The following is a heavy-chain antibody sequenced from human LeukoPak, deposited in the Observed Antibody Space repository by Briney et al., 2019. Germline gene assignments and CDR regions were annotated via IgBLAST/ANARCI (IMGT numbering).Heavy chain of an antibody. CDR3: AGHALDGNIHGAWFDP. Sequence: SETLSLTCAVSGYAIRSGHYWGWIRQPPGRGLEWIGTIYHSGSTYYNPSLKRRVTISVDTSKNQFSLNVTSVTAADTAVHYCAGHALDGNIHGAWFDPWGQGTLVIVSS. D-gene: IGHD5-24*01. CDR2: IYHSGST. CDR1: GYAIRSGHY. V-gene: IGHV4-38-2*01. J-gene: IGHJ5*02.